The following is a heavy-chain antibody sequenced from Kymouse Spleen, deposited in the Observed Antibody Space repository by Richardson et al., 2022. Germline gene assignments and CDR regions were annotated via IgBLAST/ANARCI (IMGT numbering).Heavy chain of an antibody. J-gene: IGHJ6*02. Sequence: EVQLVESGGGLVKPGGSLRLSCAASGFTFSNAWMSWVRQAPGKGLEWVGRIKSKTDGGTTDYAAPVKGRFTISRDDSKNTLYLQMNSLKTEDTAVYYCTTDRGQLAYYYYYGMDVWGQGTTVTVSS. V-gene: IGHV3-15*01. CDR3: TTDRGQLAYYYYYGMDV. D-gene: IGHD6-6*01. CDR1: GFTFSNAW. CDR2: IKSKTDGGTT.